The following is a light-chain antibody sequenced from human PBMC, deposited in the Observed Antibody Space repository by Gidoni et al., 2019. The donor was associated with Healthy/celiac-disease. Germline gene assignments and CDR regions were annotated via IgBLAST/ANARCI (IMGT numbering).Light chain of an antibody. CDR1: QSISSG. V-gene: IGKV1-5*03. CDR3: QQYYSYSMT. J-gene: IGKJ1*01. CDR2: KAS. Sequence: DIQMTQSPSTLSASVGDRVTITCLASQSISSGLAWYQQKPGKAPKLLSYKASSLESGVPARFSGSGAGTEFTLTISSLQPDDFATYYCQQYYSYSMTFGQGTKVEIK.